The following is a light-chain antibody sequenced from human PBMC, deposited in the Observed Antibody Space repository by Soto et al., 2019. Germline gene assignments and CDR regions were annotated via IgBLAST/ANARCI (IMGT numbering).Light chain of an antibody. V-gene: IGLV2-14*01. CDR3: SSYTSSSTLDV. J-gene: IGLJ1*01. CDR2: DVS. CDR1: SSEVGGYNY. Sequence: SVLTQPAPVSGAPGPSITISCTGTSSEVGGYNYVSWYQQHPGKVPKLMIYDVSNRPSGVSNCFSGSKSGNTASLTISGLQAEDEADYYCSSYTSSSTLDVFGTGTKVTVL.